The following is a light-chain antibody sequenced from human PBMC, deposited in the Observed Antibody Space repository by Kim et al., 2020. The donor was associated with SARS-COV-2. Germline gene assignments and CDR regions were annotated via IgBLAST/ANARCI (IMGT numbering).Light chain of an antibody. CDR2: DVS. CDR1: SSDVGGYNY. CDR3: CSYAGSYTYV. V-gene: IGLV2-11*01. J-gene: IGLJ1*01. Sequence: GQSVTISCTGTSSDVGGYNYVSWYQQHPGKAPKLMIYDVSKRPSGVPDRFSGSKSGNTASLTISGFQAEDEADYYCCSYAGSYTYVFGTGTKVTVL.